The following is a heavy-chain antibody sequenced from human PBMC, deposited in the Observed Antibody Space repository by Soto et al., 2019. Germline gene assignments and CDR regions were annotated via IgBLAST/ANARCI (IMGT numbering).Heavy chain of an antibody. CDR3: ARRAGGAVVWYYDL. Sequence: EEQLLESGGGVVQRGGSLGLSCAASGFIFSNYAMTWVRQAPGKGLEWVSRISGRGGSTYYADSVKGRLTMSRDNSKNTLYLQMNSLSAEDTAIYYCARRAGGAVVWYYDLWGRGTLVTV. CDR2: ISGRGGST. J-gene: IGHJ2*01. D-gene: IGHD2-21*01. CDR1: GFIFSNYA. V-gene: IGHV3-23*01.